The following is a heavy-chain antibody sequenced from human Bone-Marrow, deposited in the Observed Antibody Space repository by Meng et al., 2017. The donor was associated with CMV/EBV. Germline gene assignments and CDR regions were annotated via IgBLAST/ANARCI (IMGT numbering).Heavy chain of an antibody. CDR3: ASFGQWLVRALNY. D-gene: IGHD6-19*01. J-gene: IGHJ4*02. CDR1: GFTVSSNY. Sequence: GGSLRLSCAASGFTVSSNYMSWVRQAPGKGLEWVSVIYSGGSKYYADSVKGRFTISRDNSKNTLYLQMNSLRAEDTAVYYCASFGQWLVRALNYWGQGTLVTVSS. CDR2: IYSGGSK. V-gene: IGHV3-66*02.